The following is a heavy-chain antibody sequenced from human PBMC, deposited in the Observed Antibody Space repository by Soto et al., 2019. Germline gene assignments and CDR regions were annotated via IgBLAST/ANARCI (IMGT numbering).Heavy chain of an antibody. D-gene: IGHD1-7*01. CDR1: GFTFSNAW. V-gene: IGHV3-15*01. Sequence: GGSLRFSCAASGFTFSNAWMSWVRQAPGKGLEWVGRIKSKTDGGTTDYAAPVKGRFTISRDDSKNTLYLQMNSLKTEDTAVYYCTTLTGTTSSAKNWYFDLWGRGTLVTVSS. CDR3: TTLTGTTSSAKNWYFDL. CDR2: IKSKTDGGTT. J-gene: IGHJ2*01.